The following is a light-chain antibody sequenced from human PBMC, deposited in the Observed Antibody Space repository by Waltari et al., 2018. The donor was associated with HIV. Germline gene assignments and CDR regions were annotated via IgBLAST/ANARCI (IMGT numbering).Light chain of an antibody. CDR3: CSYAGSSTLV. J-gene: IGLJ3*02. CDR1: SSDVGGYNL. Sequence: QSALTQPASVSGSPGQSITISCTGTSSDVGGYNLVSWYHQHPGKAPKLLIYEVTKRPSGVSNRLSASKSGNTASLTISVLQAADEAHYHCCSYAGSSTLVFGGGTNVIVL. CDR2: EVT. V-gene: IGLV2-23*02.